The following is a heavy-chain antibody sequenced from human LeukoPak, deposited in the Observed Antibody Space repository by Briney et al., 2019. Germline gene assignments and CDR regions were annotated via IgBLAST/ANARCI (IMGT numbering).Heavy chain of an antibody. D-gene: IGHD4-23*01. CDR2: FDPEDGET. J-gene: IGHJ3*02. V-gene: IGHV1-24*01. CDR1: GYTLTELS. CDR3: ATEPRMTTVINRWTGAFDI. Sequence: ASVKVSCKVSGYTLTELSMHWVRQAPGKGLEWMGGFDPEDGETIYAQKFQGRVTMTEDTSTDTAYMELSSLRSEDTAVYYCATEPRMTTVINRWTGAFDIWGQGTMVTVSS.